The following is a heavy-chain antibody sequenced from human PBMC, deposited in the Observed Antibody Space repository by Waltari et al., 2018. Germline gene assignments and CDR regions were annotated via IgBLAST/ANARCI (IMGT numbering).Heavy chain of an antibody. V-gene: IGHV7-4-1*02. D-gene: IGHD6-6*01. J-gene: IGHJ2*01. Sequence: QVQLVQSGSELREPGASVKISCQASGYSFSDYPMNWVRQAPGQGLEWMGWINTDPGNPTYAQGFTGRFVFSLDTSVSTAYLQISSLEAEDTAVYYCARKIGATSSAWYFDLWGRGSLVTVSS. CDR3: ARKIGATSSAWYFDL. CDR2: INTDPGNP. CDR1: GYSFSDYP.